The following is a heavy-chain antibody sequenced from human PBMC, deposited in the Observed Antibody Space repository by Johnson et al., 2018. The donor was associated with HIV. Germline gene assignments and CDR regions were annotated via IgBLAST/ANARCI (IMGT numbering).Heavy chain of an antibody. CDR3: ARGGGGGWYRDVFDI. J-gene: IGHJ3*02. CDR1: GFTVSSNY. V-gene: IGHV3-66*03. D-gene: IGHD6-19*01. Sequence: VQLVESGGGLIQPGGSLRLSCAASGFTVSSNYMSWVRQAPGKGLEWVSVIYSDGSTYHADSVKGRFTISSDNAKNSLYLQLNSLRAEDTAVYYCARGGGGGWYRDVFDIWGKGTVVTVSS. CDR2: IYSDGST.